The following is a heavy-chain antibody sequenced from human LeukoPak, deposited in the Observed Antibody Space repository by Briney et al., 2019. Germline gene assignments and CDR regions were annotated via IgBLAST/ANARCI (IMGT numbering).Heavy chain of an antibody. Sequence: SETLPLTCTVSGGSISSYYWSWIRQPPGKGLEWIGYIYYSGSTNYNPFLKSRVTISVDTSKNQFSLKLSSVTAADTAVYYCARGRQQQLVRVIGWFDPWGQGTLVTVSS. J-gene: IGHJ5*02. CDR2: IYYSGST. CDR3: ARGRQQQLVRVIGWFDP. CDR1: GGSISSYY. V-gene: IGHV4-59*12. D-gene: IGHD6-13*01.